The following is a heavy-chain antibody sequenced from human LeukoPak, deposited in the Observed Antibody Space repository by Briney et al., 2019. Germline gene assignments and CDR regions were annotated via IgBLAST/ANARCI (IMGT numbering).Heavy chain of an antibody. CDR1: GASISSTNW. D-gene: IGHD2-2*01. Sequence: KPSETLSLTCAISGASISSTNWWIWVRQPPGKGLEWIGETHHSGRTNYNPSLKSRITISVDKSKNQVFLRLNSVAAADTALYYCARAQEGCSRASCYLEPWGQGTLVTVSS. J-gene: IGHJ5*02. CDR2: THHSGRT. CDR3: ARAQEGCSRASCYLEP. V-gene: IGHV4-4*02.